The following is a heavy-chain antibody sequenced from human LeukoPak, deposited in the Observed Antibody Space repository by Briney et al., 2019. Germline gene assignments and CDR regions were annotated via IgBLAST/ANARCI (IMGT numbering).Heavy chain of an antibody. CDR2: ISGSGNGFSI. CDR3: VKDFGRIRGTPDS. V-gene: IGHV3-64D*06. J-gene: IGHJ4*02. Sequence: GRSLRLSCSASGFVFTIYTMYWVRQAPGKGPEYVSTISGSGNGFSIYYADSVKGRFTISRDDSKSILYLQMNGLRSEDTAVYYCVKDFGRIRGTPDSWGQGTLVTVSS. D-gene: IGHD1-26*01. CDR1: GFVFTIYT.